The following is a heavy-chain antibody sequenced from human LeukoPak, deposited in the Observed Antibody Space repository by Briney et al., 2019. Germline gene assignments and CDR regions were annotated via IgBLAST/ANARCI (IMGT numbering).Heavy chain of an antibody. J-gene: IGHJ5*02. Sequence: PSETLSLTCTVSGGSISSYYWSWIRQPPGKGLEWIGYIYYSGSTNYNPSLKSRVTISVDTSKNQFSLNLSSVTAADTAMYYCARGIRQWGMAPRFDPWGQGTLVTVSS. D-gene: IGHD3-16*01. V-gene: IGHV4-59*01. CDR1: GGSISSYY. CDR3: ARGIRQWGMAPRFDP. CDR2: IYYSGST.